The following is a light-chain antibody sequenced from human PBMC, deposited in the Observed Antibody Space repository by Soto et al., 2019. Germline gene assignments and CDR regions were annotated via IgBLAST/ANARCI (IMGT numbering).Light chain of an antibody. J-gene: IGKJ5*01. CDR3: LQRSNWPIT. V-gene: IGKV3-11*01. Sequence: ETVLTQSPATLSLSPGERATLSCRASQSVSRYLAWYQQKPGQAPRLLIYDASNRATGIPARFSGSGSGTDFTLTITSLEPEDFAVYYCLQRSNWPITFGQGTRLEIK. CDR2: DAS. CDR1: QSVSRY.